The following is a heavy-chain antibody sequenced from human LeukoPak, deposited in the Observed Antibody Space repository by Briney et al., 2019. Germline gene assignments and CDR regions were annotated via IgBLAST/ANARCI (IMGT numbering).Heavy chain of an antibody. D-gene: IGHD4-17*01. Sequence: SVKVSCKASGGTFSSYAISWVRQAPGQGLEWMGGIIPIFGTANYAQKFQGRVTITADESTSTAYMQLSSLRSEDTAVYYCARDDYGDYGWFDPWGQGTLVTVSS. CDR1: GGTFSSYA. CDR2: IIPIFGTA. V-gene: IGHV1-69*01. CDR3: ARDDYGDYGWFDP. J-gene: IGHJ5*02.